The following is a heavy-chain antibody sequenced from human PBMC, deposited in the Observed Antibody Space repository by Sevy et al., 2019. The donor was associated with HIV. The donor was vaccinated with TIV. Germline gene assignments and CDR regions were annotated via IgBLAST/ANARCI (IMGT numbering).Heavy chain of an antibody. CDR2: ISWNSRNI. CDR3: AKDINRGCDGVNCYSYYYYFYGLDV. CDR1: GFPFNDHA. Sequence: GGSLRLSCVASGFPFNDHAMHWVRQVPGKGLEWVSGISWNSRNIGYADSGKGRFTISRGNARNLVYLEMNSLRPEDTAFYYCAKDINRGCDGVNCYSYYYYFYGLDVWGQGTTVTVSS. V-gene: IGHV3-9*01. J-gene: IGHJ6*02. D-gene: IGHD2-21*01.